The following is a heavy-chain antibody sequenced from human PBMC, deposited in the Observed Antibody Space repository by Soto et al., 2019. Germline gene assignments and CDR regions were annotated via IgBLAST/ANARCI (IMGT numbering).Heavy chain of an antibody. CDR1: GCTFSSYG. V-gene: IGHV3-30*18. Sequence: QVQLVESGGGVVQPGRSLRLSCEASGCTFSSYGMHWVRQAPGKGLEWVAVISYDGSNKYYADSVKGRFTISRDNSKNTLYLQMNSLRAEATAVYYCAKERADIVVVPAAVMDYWGQGTLVTVSS. J-gene: IGHJ4*02. CDR2: ISYDGSNK. CDR3: AKERADIVVVPAAVMDY. D-gene: IGHD2-2*01.